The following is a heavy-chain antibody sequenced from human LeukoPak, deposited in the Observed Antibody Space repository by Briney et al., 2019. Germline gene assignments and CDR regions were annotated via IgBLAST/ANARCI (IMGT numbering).Heavy chain of an antibody. CDR1: GYTFTAYY. V-gene: IGHV1-2*02. D-gene: IGHD2-2*02. CDR3: ASNTFRSGYFDY. Sequence: AAVSVSFASSGYTFTAYYMHGVRQAPGQGGERMGWINPNSAGTNYAQKFQGRVTMTRHPFIRTAYMELSSLRSEDTAVCYCASNTFRSGYFDYWGQGTLVTLPS. J-gene: IGHJ4*02. CDR2: INPNSAGT.